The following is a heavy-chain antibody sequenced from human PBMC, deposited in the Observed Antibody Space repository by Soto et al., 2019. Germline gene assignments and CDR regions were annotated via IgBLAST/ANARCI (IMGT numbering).Heavy chain of an antibody. CDR3: ATVSAVTYYFDY. V-gene: IGHV4-38-2*02. Sequence: SETLSLTCTVSGYSISSGYYWGWIRQPPGKGLEWIGSIYHSGSTYYNPSLKSRVTISVDTPKNQFSLKLSSVTAADTAVYYCATVSAVTYYFDYWGQGTLVTVSS. J-gene: IGHJ4*02. CDR2: IYHSGST. CDR1: GYSISSGYY. D-gene: IGHD4-4*01.